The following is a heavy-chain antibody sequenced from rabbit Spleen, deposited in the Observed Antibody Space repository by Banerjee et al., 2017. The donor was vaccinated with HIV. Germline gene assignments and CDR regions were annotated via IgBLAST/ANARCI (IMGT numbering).Heavy chain of an antibody. V-gene: IGHV1S45*01. CDR2: INSGSSGST. CDR1: GLDFSTSYV. Sequence: QEQLVEYGGDLVQPEGSLTLTCKASGLDFSTSYVMCWVRQAPGKGLEWIGCINSGSSGSTYYASWTKGRLTISKTSSTTVTLQMTSLTAADTATYFCARDAGANAYIDGYFDLWGRAPSSPS. D-gene: IGHD6-1*01. CDR3: ARDAGANAYIDGYFDL. J-gene: IGHJ4*01.